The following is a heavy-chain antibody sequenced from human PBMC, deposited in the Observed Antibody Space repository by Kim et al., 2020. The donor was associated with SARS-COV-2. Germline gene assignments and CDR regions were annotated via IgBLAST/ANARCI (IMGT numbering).Heavy chain of an antibody. CDR3: AKAVYYDPFTGPIGGDGFDL. D-gene: IGHD3-9*01. J-gene: IGHJ3*01. V-gene: IGHV3-30*18. Sequence: GGSLRLSCAASGFTFSSYAMHWVRQAPGKGLEWVALISNDERNKYYADSVKGRFTVSRDISKNTFYLQMNSLRAEDTAVYYCAKAVYYDPFTGPIGGDGFDLWGQGTMVTVSS. CDR2: ISNDERNK. CDR1: GFTFSSYA.